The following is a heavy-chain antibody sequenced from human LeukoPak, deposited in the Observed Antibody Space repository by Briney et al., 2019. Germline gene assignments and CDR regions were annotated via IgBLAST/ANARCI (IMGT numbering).Heavy chain of an antibody. CDR2: ISGSGGST. CDR1: GFTFSSYA. CDR3: AKDRRYYDSSGYYYGIYYYYGMDV. D-gene: IGHD3-22*01. V-gene: IGHV3-23*01. J-gene: IGHJ6*02. Sequence: PGGSLRLSCAASGFTFSSYAMSWVRQAPGKGLEWVSAISGSGGSTYYADSVKGRFTISRDNSKNTLYLQMNSLRAEDTAVYYCAKDRRYYDSSGYYYGIYYYYGMDVWGQGTTVTVSS.